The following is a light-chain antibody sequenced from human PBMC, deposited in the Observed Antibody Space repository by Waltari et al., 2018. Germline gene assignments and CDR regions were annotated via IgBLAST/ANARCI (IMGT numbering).Light chain of an antibody. V-gene: IGKV3-15*01. Sequence: EILMTQSPATLSVSPGERATLPCRASQSVSSNLAWYQPKPGQALRLLIYDASTRAPSTPARFRGSGSGTEFALTISSLQSEDSAVYYCQQYNHWPPITFGQGTRLEIK. CDR1: QSVSSN. J-gene: IGKJ5*01. CDR3: QQYNHWPPIT. CDR2: DAS.